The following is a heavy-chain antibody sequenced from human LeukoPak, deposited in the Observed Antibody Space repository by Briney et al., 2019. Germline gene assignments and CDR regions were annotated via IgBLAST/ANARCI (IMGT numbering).Heavy chain of an antibody. V-gene: IGHV4-30-4*08. CDR3: ARVYYDILTGYYRNYYYYYMDV. CDR2: IYYSGST. CDR1: GGSISSYY. D-gene: IGHD3-9*01. J-gene: IGHJ6*03. Sequence: SETLSLTCTVSGGSISSYYWSWIRQPPGKGLELIGYIYYSGSTYYNPSLKSRVTISVDTSKNQFSLKLSSVTAADTAVYYCARVYYDILTGYYRNYYYYYMDVWGKGTTVTVSS.